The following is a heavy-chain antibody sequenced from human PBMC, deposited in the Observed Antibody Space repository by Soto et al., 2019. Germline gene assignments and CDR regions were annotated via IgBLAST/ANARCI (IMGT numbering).Heavy chain of an antibody. CDR3: ARDQGIAAAGFDY. V-gene: IGHV1-2*04. CDR2: INPNSGGT. D-gene: IGHD6-13*01. J-gene: IGHJ4*02. Sequence: SSVKVSCKASGYTFTGYYMHWVRQAPGQGLEWMGWINPNSGGTNYAQKFQGWVTMTRDTSISTAYVELSRLRSDDTAVYYCARDQGIAAAGFDYWGQGTMVTL. CDR1: GYTFTGYY.